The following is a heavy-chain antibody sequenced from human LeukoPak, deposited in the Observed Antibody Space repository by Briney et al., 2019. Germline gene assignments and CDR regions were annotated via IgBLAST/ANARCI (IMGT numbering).Heavy chain of an antibody. Sequence: SETLSLTCSVSGGSISISDSYWAWIRQPPGKGLEWIGNIYYSGGTYYSPSLKSRVTVSVDTSKNQFSLKLSSVTAADTAVYYCARRGFAKYWFDPWGQGTLVTVSS. CDR1: GGSISISDSY. J-gene: IGHJ5*02. D-gene: IGHD3-10*01. CDR3: ARRGFAKYWFDP. V-gene: IGHV4-39*01. CDR2: IYYSGGT.